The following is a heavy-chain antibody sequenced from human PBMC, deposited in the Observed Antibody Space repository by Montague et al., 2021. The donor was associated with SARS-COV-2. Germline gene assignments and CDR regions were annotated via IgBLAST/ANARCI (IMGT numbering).Heavy chain of an antibody. J-gene: IGHJ6*03. CDR1: GGPFSTYS. Sequence: SETLSLTCAVHGGPFSTYSWNWIRQPPGKGLEWIGEIHHGGSTNYNPSLKSRVTISADTSKNQFSLKLTLVAAADTAVYYCARLGDGVVPSPILGVGPYYSYYSMDVWGKGTTVTVSS. CDR2: IHHGGST. V-gene: IGHV4-34*01. CDR3: ARLGDGVVPSPILGVGPYYSYYSMDV. D-gene: IGHD3-10*01.